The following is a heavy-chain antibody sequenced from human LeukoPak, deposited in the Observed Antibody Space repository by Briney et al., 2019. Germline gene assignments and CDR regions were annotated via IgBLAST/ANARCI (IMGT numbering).Heavy chain of an antibody. D-gene: IGHD5-12*01. CDR2: IYHSGST. CDR3: ARGVDSGYGFDAFDI. CDR1: GYSISSGYY. V-gene: IGHV4-38-2*02. J-gene: IGHJ3*02. Sequence: SETLSLTCTVSGYSISSGYYWGWIRQPPGKGLEWIGSIYHSGSTYYNPSLKSRVTISVDTSKNQFSLKLSSVTAADTAVYYCARGVDSGYGFDAFDIWGQGTMVTVSS.